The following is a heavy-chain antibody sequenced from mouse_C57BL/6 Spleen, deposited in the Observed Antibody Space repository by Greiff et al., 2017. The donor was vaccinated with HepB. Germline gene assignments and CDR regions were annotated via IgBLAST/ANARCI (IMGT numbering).Heavy chain of an antibody. CDR3: ARAHYYGSSWNDY. CDR1: GYAFSSYW. V-gene: IGHV1-80*01. J-gene: IGHJ2*01. Sequence: VQLQQSGAELVKPGASVKISCKASGYAFSSYWMNWVKQRPGKGLEWIGQIYPGDGDTNYNGKFKGKATLTAAKSSSTAYMQLSSLTSGDSAVYFCARAHYYGSSWNDYWGQGTTLTVSS. D-gene: IGHD1-1*01. CDR2: IYPGDGDT.